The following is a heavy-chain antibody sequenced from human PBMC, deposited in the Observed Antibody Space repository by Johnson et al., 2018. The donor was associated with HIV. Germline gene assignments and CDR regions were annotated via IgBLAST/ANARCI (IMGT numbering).Heavy chain of an antibody. D-gene: IGHD3-10*01. CDR2: TTPSGGGT. Sequence: VQLVESGGGLVQPGGSLRLSCAASGFTFSSYAISWVRQAPGKGLEWVSATTPSGGGTYYADSVKGRFTISRDNSKKTLYLQMNSLRAEDTAVYYCAREGKDAFDIWGQGTMVTVSS. CDR1: GFTFSSYA. J-gene: IGHJ3*02. V-gene: IGHV3-23*04. CDR3: AREGKDAFDI.